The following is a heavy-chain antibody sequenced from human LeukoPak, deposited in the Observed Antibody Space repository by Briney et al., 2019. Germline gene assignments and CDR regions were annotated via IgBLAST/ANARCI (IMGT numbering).Heavy chain of an antibody. CDR3: ARYYYGSGRGANWFDP. CDR2: IYPGDSDT. Sequence: GESLKISCKGSGYTFTSSWIGWVRQMPGKGLEWMGIIYPGDSDTRYSPSFQGQVTIPADKSISTAYLQWSSLKASDTAMYYCARYYYGSGRGANWFDPWGQGTLVTVSS. V-gene: IGHV5-51*01. CDR1: GYTFTSSW. D-gene: IGHD3-10*01. J-gene: IGHJ5*02.